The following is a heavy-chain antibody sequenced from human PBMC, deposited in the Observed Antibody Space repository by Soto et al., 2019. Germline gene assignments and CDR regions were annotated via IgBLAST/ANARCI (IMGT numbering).Heavy chain of an antibody. CDR3: ASPHIRPTDAFDI. CDR2: MNPNSGNT. J-gene: IGHJ3*02. V-gene: IGHV1-8*01. CDR1: GSTFTSYD. Sequence: ASVKVSCKASGSTFTSYDINWVRQATGQGLEWMGWMNPNSGNTGYAQKFQGRVTITADESTSTAYMELSSLRSEDTAVYYCASPHIRPTDAFDIWGQGTMVTVSS. D-gene: IGHD3-3*02.